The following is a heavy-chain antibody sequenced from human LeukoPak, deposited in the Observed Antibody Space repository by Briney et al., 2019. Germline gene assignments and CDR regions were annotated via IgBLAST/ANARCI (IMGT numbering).Heavy chain of an antibody. J-gene: IGHJ4*02. CDR2: IKQDGGES. CDR1: GFTFSSYW. CDR3: ARDYYENIAHSHMLPF. V-gene: IGHV3-7*03. D-gene: IGHD1-26*01. Sequence: GGSLRLSCAASGFTFSSYWMTWVRQAPGKGLEWVANIKQDGGESYYVDSVKGRFAISRENAKNSLYLQMNNLRAEDTAVYYCARDYYENIAHSHMLPFWGQGTLVTVSS.